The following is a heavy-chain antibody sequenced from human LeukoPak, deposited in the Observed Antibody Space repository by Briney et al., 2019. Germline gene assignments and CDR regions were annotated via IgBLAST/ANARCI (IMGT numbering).Heavy chain of an antibody. D-gene: IGHD3-22*01. Sequence: PGGTLRLSCAASGFTVSSNYMSWVRQAPGKGLEWVSVINSGGSTYYADSVKGRFTISRDNSKNTLYLQMNSLRAEDTAVYYCARAVHYYDSLGVAFDLWGQGTMVTGSS. V-gene: IGHV3-66*01. CDR1: GFTVSSNY. CDR2: INSGGST. CDR3: ARAVHYYDSLGVAFDL. J-gene: IGHJ3*01.